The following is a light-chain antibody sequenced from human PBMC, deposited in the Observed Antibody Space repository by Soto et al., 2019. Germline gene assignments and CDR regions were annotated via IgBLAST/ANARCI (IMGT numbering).Light chain of an antibody. CDR1: QSISSW. CDR3: QQYNRDSGT. CDR2: GAS. J-gene: IGKJ1*01. Sequence: DIQMTQSPSTLSASVGDRVTITCRASQSISSWLAWYQQKPGKAPNLLIYGASSLQSGVPSRFSGSGSGTEFTLTINSLQPDDFATHYCQQYNRDSGTFGQGTKVDIK. V-gene: IGKV1-5*01.